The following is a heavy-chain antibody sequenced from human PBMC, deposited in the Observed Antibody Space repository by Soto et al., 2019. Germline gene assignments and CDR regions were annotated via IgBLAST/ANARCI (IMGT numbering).Heavy chain of an antibody. J-gene: IGHJ4*02. Sequence: SESRSPTCTVSGDSISSGNNYWNWIRQHPGKGLEWIGFIFYNGHTNYNPSLESRVIISADMLKNQFSLKLSSVTAAEPAVYDCARDDRNESFLDYWGQGTPVTVSS. D-gene: IGHD2-8*01. CDR1: GDSISSGNNY. CDR2: IFYNGHT. V-gene: IGHV4-31*03. CDR3: ARDDRNESFLDY.